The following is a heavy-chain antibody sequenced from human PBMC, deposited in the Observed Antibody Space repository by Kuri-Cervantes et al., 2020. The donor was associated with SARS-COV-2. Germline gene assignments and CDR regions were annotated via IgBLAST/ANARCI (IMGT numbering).Heavy chain of an antibody. CDR1: GFTFSSYA. Sequence: GESLKISCAASGFTFSSYAMSWVRQAPGKGLEWVSAISGSGGSTYYADSVKGRFTISRDNSKNTLYLQMNSLRDEDTAAYYCASLLNYDVLTGYYNDYWGQGNLVTVSS. V-gene: IGHV3-23*01. CDR2: ISGSGGST. CDR3: ASLLNYDVLTGYYNDY. J-gene: IGHJ4*02. D-gene: IGHD3-9*01.